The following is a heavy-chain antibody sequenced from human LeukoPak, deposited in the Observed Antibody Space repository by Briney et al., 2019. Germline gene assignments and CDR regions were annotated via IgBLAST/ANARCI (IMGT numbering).Heavy chain of an antibody. CDR2: ISGSGGST. CDR3: AKDYYDSSGPVFDY. V-gene: IGHV3-23*01. J-gene: IGHJ4*02. Sequence: GGSLRLSCAASGFTFSSYAMRWVRQAPGKGLEWVSAISGSGGSTYYADSVKGRFRISRDNSKNTLYLQMNSLRAEDTAVYYCAKDYYDSSGPVFDYWGQGTLVTVSS. D-gene: IGHD3-22*01. CDR1: GFTFSSYA.